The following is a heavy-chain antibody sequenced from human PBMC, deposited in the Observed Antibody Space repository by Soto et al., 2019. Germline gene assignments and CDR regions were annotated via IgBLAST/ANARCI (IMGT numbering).Heavy chain of an antibody. CDR2: IYFSVAT. Sequence: SETLFLTCTVSGDSIGSGQHYWVWVRQSPGRGLEWIGSIYFSVATYTNPSLRGRLTISSDMPKNQFFLTLRSVTAADTAVYYCARVAIVVLDQRAPRKGRLNWFDPWGPGTLVTVSS. CDR1: GDSIGSGQHY. CDR3: ARVAIVVLDQRAPRKGRLNWFDP. D-gene: IGHD1-26*01. J-gene: IGHJ5*02. V-gene: IGHV4-39*02.